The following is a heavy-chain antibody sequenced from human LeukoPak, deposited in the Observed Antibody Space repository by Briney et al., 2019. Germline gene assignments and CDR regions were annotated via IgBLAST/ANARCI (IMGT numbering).Heavy chain of an antibody. J-gene: IGHJ4*02. CDR2: INPSGGGT. D-gene: IGHD3-22*01. Sequence: ASVKVSCKASGYTFTSYTMHWVRQAPGQGLEWMGIINPSGGGTSYAQKFRGRVTMTRDTSTSTLYMELSSLRSEDTAVYYCVREGSSGYYYFDFWGQGTLVTVSS. CDR3: VREGSSGYYYFDF. CDR1: GYTFTSYT. V-gene: IGHV1-46*01.